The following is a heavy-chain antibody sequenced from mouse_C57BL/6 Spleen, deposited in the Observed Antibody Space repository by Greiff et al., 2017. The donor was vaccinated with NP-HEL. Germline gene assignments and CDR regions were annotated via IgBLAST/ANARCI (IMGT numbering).Heavy chain of an antibody. D-gene: IGHD1-2*01. CDR1: GYTFTSYW. CDR2: IYPGSGST. V-gene: IGHV1-55*01. Sequence: QVQLQQPGAELEKPGASVKMSCKASGYTFTSYWITWVKQRPGQGLEWIGGIYPGSGSTNYNEKFKSKATLTVDTSSSTAYMQLSSLTSEDSAVYCCARNALPGRRPGGFAYWGQGTLVTVSA. CDR3: ARNALPGRRPGGFAY. J-gene: IGHJ3*01.